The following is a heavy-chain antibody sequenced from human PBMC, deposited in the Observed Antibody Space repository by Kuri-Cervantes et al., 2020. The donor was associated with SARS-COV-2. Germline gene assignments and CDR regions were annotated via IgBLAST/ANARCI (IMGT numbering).Heavy chain of an antibody. CDR3: ARDVSGYSSSWYGLYYFDY. CDR1: GDSVSSNSAA. Sequence: SCASSGDSVSSNSAAWNWIRQSPSRGLEWLGRTYYRSKWYNDYAVSVKSRITINPDTSKNQFSLQLNSVTPEDTAVYYCARDVSGYSSSWYGLYYFDYWGQGTLVTVSS. V-gene: IGHV6-1*01. D-gene: IGHD6-13*01. J-gene: IGHJ4*02. CDR2: TYYRSKWYN.